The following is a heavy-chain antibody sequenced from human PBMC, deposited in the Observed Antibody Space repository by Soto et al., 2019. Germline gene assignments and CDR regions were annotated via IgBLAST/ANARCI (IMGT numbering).Heavy chain of an antibody. CDR3: ARGGGVGVAGSAAFDM. D-gene: IGHD3-3*01. J-gene: IGHJ3*02. CDR1: GYPVTAYY. V-gene: IGHV1-2*02. Sequence: QLHLVQSGAVVKKPGASVTVSCSASGYPVTAYYMHWVRQAPGRGLEWMGGINPATGAAKYTQTFQGRVTMNRDTPTSTVFMELSGLTSEDTAVFYWARGGGVGVAGSAAFDMWGQGTLVTVSS. CDR2: INPATGAA.